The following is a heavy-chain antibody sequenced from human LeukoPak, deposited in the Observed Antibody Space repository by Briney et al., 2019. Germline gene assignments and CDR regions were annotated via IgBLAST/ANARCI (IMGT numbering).Heavy chain of an antibody. D-gene: IGHD3-16*01. CDR1: GYKFTNYW. CDR2: IYPGDSET. J-gene: IGHJ4*02. V-gene: IGHV5-51*01. CDR3: ARALRTGQGDYVPVL. Sequence: GESLKISCKASGYKFTNYWIGWVRQMPGKGLEWMTIIYPGDSETRYSPSFQGQVTISADKSIGTTYLQWSSLKASDTAIHYCARALRTGQGDYVPVLWGQGTLVTVSS.